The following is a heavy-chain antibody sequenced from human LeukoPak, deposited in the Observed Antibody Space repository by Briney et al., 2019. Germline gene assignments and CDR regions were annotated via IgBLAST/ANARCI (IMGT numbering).Heavy chain of an antibody. CDR1: GGSVSSGDYY. J-gene: IGHJ4*02. V-gene: IGHV4-30-4*01. Sequence: SETLSLTCTVSGGSVSSGDYYWSWIRQPRGKGLEWIGPIYYSGSTYYNPSLKSRVTISVDTSKNHLSLKLSSVTAADTAVYYCAKNVFYGDPKSGFDYWGQGTLVTVSS. CDR3: AKNVFYGDPKSGFDY. CDR2: IYYSGST. D-gene: IGHD4-17*01.